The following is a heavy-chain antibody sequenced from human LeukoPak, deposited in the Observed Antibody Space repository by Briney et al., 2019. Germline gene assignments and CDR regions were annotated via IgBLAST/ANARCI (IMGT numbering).Heavy chain of an antibody. CDR2: INPNSGGT. CDR3: ARDWEAVTLNDAFDI. V-gene: IGHV1-2*02. CDR1: GYTFTGYY. D-gene: IGHD1-26*01. Sequence: PKASVKVSCKASGYTFTGYYMHWVRQAPGQGLEWMGWINPNSGGTNYAQKFQGRVTMTRDTSISTAYMELSRLRSDDTAVYYCARDWEAVTLNDAFDIWGQGTMVTVSS. J-gene: IGHJ3*02.